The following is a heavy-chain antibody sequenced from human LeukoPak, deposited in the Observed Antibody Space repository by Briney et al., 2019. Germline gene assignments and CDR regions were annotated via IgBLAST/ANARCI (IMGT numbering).Heavy chain of an antibody. CDR1: GGTFNNYA. CDR2: IIPIFGTA. J-gene: IGHJ6*03. V-gene: IGHV1-69*13. D-gene: IGHD3-3*01. Sequence: GASVKVSCKASGGTFNNYAISWVRQAPGQGLEWMGGIIPIFGTANYAQKFQGRVMVTADESTSTAYMELSSLRSEDTAVYYCARDRGARIGYFYYYFYIDVWGKGTTVTVSS. CDR3: ARDRGARIGYFYYYFYIDV.